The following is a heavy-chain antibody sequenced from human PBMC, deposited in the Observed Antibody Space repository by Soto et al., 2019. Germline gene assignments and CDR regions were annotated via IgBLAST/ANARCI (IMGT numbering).Heavy chain of an antibody. Sequence: GESLKISCKGSGYSFTSYWINWVRQMPGKGLEWMGRIDPSDSYTTYSPSFQGRVTISADKSISTAYLQWSSLKASDTAMYYCASSTNSLYYYGMDVWGQGTTVTVSS. CDR2: IDPSDSYT. D-gene: IGHD2-2*01. CDR3: ASSTNSLYYYGMDV. CDR1: GYSFTSYW. V-gene: IGHV5-10-1*01. J-gene: IGHJ6*02.